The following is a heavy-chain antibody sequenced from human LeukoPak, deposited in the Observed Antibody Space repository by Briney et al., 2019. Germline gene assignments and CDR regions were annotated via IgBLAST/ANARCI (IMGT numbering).Heavy chain of an antibody. Sequence: GSSVKVSCKASGGTFSSYAISWVRQAPGQGLEWMGRIIPILGIANYAQKFQGRVTITADKSTSTAYMELSSLRSEDTAVYYCARDSIAAAGNAFDIWGQGTMDTVSS. J-gene: IGHJ3*02. D-gene: IGHD6-13*01. V-gene: IGHV1-69*04. CDR3: ARDSIAAAGNAFDI. CDR2: IIPILGIA. CDR1: GGTFSSYA.